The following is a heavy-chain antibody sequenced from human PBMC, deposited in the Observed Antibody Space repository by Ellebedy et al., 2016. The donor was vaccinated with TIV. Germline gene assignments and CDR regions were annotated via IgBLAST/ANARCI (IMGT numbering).Heavy chain of an antibody. CDR1: GYNFTNYW. V-gene: IGHV5-10-1*01. Sequence: GESLKISCKGSGYNFTNYWISWVRQMPGKGLEWMGRINPSDSYNNYSPSFQGHVTISADKSISTAYLQWSGLKASDTAMYYCARPPGYSYGPQGMDVWGQGTTVTVSS. J-gene: IGHJ6*02. CDR2: INPSDSYN. CDR3: ARPPGYSYGPQGMDV. D-gene: IGHD5-18*01.